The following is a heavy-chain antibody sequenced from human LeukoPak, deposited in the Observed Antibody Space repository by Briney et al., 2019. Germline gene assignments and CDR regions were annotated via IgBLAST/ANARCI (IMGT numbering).Heavy chain of an antibody. V-gene: IGHV3-7*03. Sequence: PGGSLRLSCTASGFSFSNYWISWVRQAPGKGLEWVASIKQDESEKYYVDSVKGRFTTSRDNAKSSLYLQMNALRGEDTAVYYCARLVGDVTTWDCWGQGTLVTVSS. D-gene: IGHD1-26*01. CDR2: IKQDESEK. CDR3: ARLVGDVTTWDC. CDR1: GFSFSNYW. J-gene: IGHJ4*02.